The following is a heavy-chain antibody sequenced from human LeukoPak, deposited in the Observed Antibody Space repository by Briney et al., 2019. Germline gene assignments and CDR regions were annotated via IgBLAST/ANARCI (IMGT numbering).Heavy chain of an antibody. D-gene: IGHD2/OR15-2a*01. CDR1: GFTFSNYN. CDR2: IGSSSSAT. V-gene: IGHV3-48*01. J-gene: IGHJ4*02. CDR3: VRAFPPQTADQIFDY. Sequence: PGGSLRLSCAASGFTFSNYNMNWGRLAPGKGPEWLSLIGSSSSATSYADSVRGRFTISGDNVEKSLFLQMDSLRAEYTAVYYCVRAFPPQTADQIFDYWGEGSLVTVSS.